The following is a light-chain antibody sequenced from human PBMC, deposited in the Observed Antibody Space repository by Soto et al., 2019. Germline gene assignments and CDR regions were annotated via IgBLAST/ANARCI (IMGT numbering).Light chain of an antibody. J-gene: IGKJ1*01. V-gene: IGKV1D-16*01. CDR3: QQYGSFPAT. CDR2: AAS. Sequence: IQMTQSPSSLSASVGDRVTLTCRASQGISSCLAWYQLKPGKAPKSLIYAASTLQSAVPSRFSGSGSGTHFTLTVSSVQPEDSATYYCQQYGSFPATFGQGTKVDIK. CDR1: QGISSC.